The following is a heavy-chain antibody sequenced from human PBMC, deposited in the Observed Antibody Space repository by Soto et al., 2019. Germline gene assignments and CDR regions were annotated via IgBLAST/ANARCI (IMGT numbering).Heavy chain of an antibody. J-gene: IGHJ4*02. CDR2: IYYSGST. D-gene: IGHD4-17*01. V-gene: IGHV4-30-4*01. CDR3: ARLTTGACYFDY. CDR1: GGSISSGDYY. Sequence: SETLSLTCTVSGGSISSGDYYWSWIRQPPGKGLEWIGYIYYSGSTYYNPSLKSRVTISVDTSKNQFSLKLSSVTAADTAVYYCARLTTGACYFDYWGQGTLVTVS.